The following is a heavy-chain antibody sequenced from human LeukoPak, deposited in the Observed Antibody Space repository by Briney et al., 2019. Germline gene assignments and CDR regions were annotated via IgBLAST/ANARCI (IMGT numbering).Heavy chain of an antibody. J-gene: IGHJ4*02. CDR1: GGSISSSIYY. CDR2: IYYSGST. V-gene: IGHV4-39*01. D-gene: IGHD6-19*01. CDR3: ARRRSIAVAGTGFDY. Sequence: PSETLSLTCTVSGGSISSSIYYWGWIRQPPGKGLEWIGSIYYSGSTYYNPSLKSRVTISVDTSKNQFSLKLSSVTAADTAVYYCARRRSIAVAGTGFDYWGQGTLVTVSS.